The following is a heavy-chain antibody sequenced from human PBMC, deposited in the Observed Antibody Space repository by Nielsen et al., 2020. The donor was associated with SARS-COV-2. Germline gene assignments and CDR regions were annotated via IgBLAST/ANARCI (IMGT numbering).Heavy chain of an antibody. Sequence: SGPTLVKPTQTLTLTCTFSGFSFSTSAVGVSWIRQPPGKALEWLAVIFWDDDKRYRPSLESRLTISKDTSKNQVVLTMTNMDPVDTATYYCARKSYDILTGYYKGFDYWGQGTLVTVSS. CDR3: ARKSYDILTGYYKGFDY. CDR2: IFWDDDK. CDR1: GFSFSTSAVG. D-gene: IGHD3-9*01. J-gene: IGHJ4*02. V-gene: IGHV2-5*02.